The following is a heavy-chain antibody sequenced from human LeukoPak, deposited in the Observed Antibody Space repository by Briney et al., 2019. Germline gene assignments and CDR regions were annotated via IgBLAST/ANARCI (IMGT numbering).Heavy chain of an antibody. CDR1: GGSFSGYY. Sequence: KSSETLSLTCAVYGGSFSGYYWSWIRQPPGKGLEWIGEINHSGSTNYNPSLKSRVTVSVDTSKNQFSLKLSSVTAADTAVYYCARGRRYGGKILIFDYWGQGTLVTVSS. D-gene: IGHD4-23*01. CDR2: INHSGST. J-gene: IGHJ4*02. CDR3: ARGRRYGGKILIFDY. V-gene: IGHV4-34*01.